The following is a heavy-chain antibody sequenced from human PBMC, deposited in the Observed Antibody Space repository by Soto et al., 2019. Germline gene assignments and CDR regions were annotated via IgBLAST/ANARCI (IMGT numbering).Heavy chain of an antibody. J-gene: IGHJ4*02. Sequence: DVRLVESGGGLVQPGGSLKLSCEDSGLTNYWMAWVRQAPGKGLEWVANIKQDGSEIQYVDAVKGRFTISRDNAKKSLYLQMNSLTVEDTAVYYCASGGGWLIEDWGRGVKVIVSS. CDR3: ASGGGWLIED. D-gene: IGHD3-16*01. CDR1: GLTNYW. CDR2: IKQDGSEI. V-gene: IGHV3-7*01.